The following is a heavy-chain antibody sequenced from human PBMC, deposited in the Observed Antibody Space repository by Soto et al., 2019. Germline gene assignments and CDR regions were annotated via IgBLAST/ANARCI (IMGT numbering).Heavy chain of an antibody. CDR3: AKVGVGVATTDYYYGMDV. V-gene: IGHV3-23*01. J-gene: IGHJ6*02. D-gene: IGHD5-12*01. CDR1: GFTFSGYA. CDR2: ISGSGGST. Sequence: GSLRLSCAASGFTFSGYAMSWVRQAPGKGLEWVSAISGSGGSTYYADSVKGRFTTSRDNSKNTLYLQMNSLRAEDTAVYYCAKVGVGVATTDYYYGMDVWGQGTTVTVSS.